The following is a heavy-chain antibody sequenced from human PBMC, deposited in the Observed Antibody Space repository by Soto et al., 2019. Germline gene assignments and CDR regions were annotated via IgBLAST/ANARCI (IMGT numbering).Heavy chain of an antibody. V-gene: IGHV1-46*03. Sequence: ASVKVSCKASGYTFTSYYMHWVRQAPGQGLEWMGIINPSGGSTSYAQKFQGRVTMTRDTSTSTVYMELSSLRSEDTAVYYCARDRAYYDFWSCYSPDWYFDLWGRGTLVTVSS. CDR2: INPSGGST. J-gene: IGHJ2*01. CDR3: ARDRAYYDFWSCYSPDWYFDL. CDR1: GYTFTSYY. D-gene: IGHD3-3*01.